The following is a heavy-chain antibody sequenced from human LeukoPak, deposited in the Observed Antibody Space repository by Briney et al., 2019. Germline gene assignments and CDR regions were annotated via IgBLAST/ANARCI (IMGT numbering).Heavy chain of an antibody. J-gene: IGHJ6*02. Sequence: ASVKVSCKASGCTFTGYYMHWVRQAPGQGLEWMGWINPNSGGTNYTQKFQGRVTMTRDTSISTAYMELSRLRSDDTAVYYCARDHQRVHDYGDYDDYYYYYYGMDVWGQGTTVTVSS. CDR1: GCTFTGYY. D-gene: IGHD4-17*01. CDR3: ARDHQRVHDYGDYDDYYYYYYGMDV. CDR2: INPNSGGT. V-gene: IGHV1-2*02.